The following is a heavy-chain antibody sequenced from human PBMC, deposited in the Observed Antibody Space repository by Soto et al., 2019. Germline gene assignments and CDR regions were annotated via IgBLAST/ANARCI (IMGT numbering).Heavy chain of an antibody. CDR1: GGTFSSYT. CDR3: ARDVINNSIPYYYYYMDV. Sequence: SVKVSCKASGGTFSSYTISWVRQAPGQGLEWMGRIIPILGIANYAQKFQGRVTITADKSTSTAYMELSSLRSEDTAVYYCARDVINNSIPYYYYYMDVWGKGTTVTV. D-gene: IGHD2-21*01. V-gene: IGHV1-69*04. J-gene: IGHJ6*03. CDR2: IIPILGIA.